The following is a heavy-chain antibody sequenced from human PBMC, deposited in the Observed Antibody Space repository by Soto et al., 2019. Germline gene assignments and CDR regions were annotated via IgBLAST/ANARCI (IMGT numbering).Heavy chain of an antibody. Sequence: QVQLQESGPGLVKPSETLSLTCTVSGGSISSYYWSWIRQPPGKGLEWIGYIYYSGSTNYNPSLKSRVTISVDTSKNQFSLKLSSVTAADTAVYYCARLVVVPHCSGGSCYSYYYGMDVWGQGTTVTVSS. D-gene: IGHD2-15*01. J-gene: IGHJ6*02. CDR3: ARLVVVPHCSGGSCYSYYYGMDV. V-gene: IGHV4-59*01. CDR2: IYYSGST. CDR1: GGSISSYY.